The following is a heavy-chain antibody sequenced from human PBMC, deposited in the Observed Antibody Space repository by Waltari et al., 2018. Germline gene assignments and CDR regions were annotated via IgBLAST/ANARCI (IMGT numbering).Heavy chain of an antibody. CDR2: IRSKAYGGTT. CDR1: GFTFGDYA. V-gene: IGHV3-49*04. D-gene: IGHD3-16*02. J-gene: IGHJ4*02. CDR3: TRVKVITFGGVIAHFDY. Sequence: EVQLVESGGGLVQPGRSLRLSCTASGFTFGDYAMSWVRQAPGKGLEWVGFIRSKAYGGTTEYAASVKVRFTISRDDSKSIAYLQMNSLKTEDTAVYYCTRVKVITFGGVIAHFDYWGQGTLVTVSS.